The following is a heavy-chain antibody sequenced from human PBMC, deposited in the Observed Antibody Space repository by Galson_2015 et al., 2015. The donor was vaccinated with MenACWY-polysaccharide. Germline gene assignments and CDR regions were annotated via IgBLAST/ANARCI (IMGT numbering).Heavy chain of an antibody. J-gene: IGHJ5*02. CDR3: ARDPVGGSSPSGGFDP. V-gene: IGHV1-18*01. CDR2: ISAYNGNT. Sequence: SVKVSCKASGYTFTSYGISWVRQAPGQGLEWMGWISAYNGNTNYAQKLQGRVTMTTDTSTSTAYMELRSLRSDDTAVYYCARDPVGGSSPSGGFDPWGQGTLVTVSS. D-gene: IGHD1-26*01. CDR1: GYTFTSYG.